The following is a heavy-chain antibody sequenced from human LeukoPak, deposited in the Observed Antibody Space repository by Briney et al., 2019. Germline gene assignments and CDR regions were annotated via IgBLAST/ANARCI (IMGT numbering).Heavy chain of an antibody. CDR3: TTRLRYFDWTIYDFDY. V-gene: IGHV3-15*01. D-gene: IGHD3-9*01. CDR1: GFTFSNAW. J-gene: IGHJ4*02. Sequence: GGSLRLSCAASGFTFSNAWMSWVRQAPGKGLEWVGRIKNKTDGGTTDYAAPVKGRFTISRDDSKNTLYLQMNSLKTEDTAVYYCTTRLRYFDWTIYDFDYWGQGTLVTVS. CDR2: IKNKTDGGTT.